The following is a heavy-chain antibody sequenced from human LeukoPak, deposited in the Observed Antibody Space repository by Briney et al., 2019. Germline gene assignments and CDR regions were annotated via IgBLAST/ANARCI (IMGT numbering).Heavy chain of an antibody. V-gene: IGHV3-66*01. CDR2: IYSGGRT. D-gene: IGHD3-3*01. CDR3: ARAGAGTYYDFWSGPPPYYGMDV. J-gene: IGHJ6*02. Sequence: GGSLRLSCAASGFTVSSNYMSWVRQAPGKGLEGGSGIYSGGRTYYADSVKGRFTISRDNSKNTLYLQMNSLRAEDTAVYYCARAGAGTYYDFWSGPPPYYGMDVWGQGTRSPSP. CDR1: GFTVSSNY.